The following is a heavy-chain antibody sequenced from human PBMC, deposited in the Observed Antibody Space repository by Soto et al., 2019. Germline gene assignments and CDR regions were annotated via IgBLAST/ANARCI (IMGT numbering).Heavy chain of an antibody. V-gene: IGHV1-69*01. D-gene: IGHD4-17*01. CDR3: ARRERTHYGDYLFDY. CDR2: IIPIFGTA. CDR1: GGTFSSYA. J-gene: IGHJ4*02. Sequence: QVQLVQSGAEVKKPGSSVKVSCKASGGTFSSYAISWVRQAPGQGLEWMGGIIPIFGTANYAQKFQGRVTITADESTSTAYMELSSPRSEDTAVYYCARRERTHYGDYLFDYWGQGTLVTVSS.